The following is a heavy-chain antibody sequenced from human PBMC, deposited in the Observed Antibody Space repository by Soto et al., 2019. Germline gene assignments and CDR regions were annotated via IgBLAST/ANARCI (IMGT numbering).Heavy chain of an antibody. V-gene: IGHV1-18*01. CDR3: ARAYGSSDYLPV. D-gene: IGHD3-22*01. J-gene: IGHJ4*02. CDR1: GYTFTSYG. Sequence: ASVKVSCKASGYTFTSYGISWVRQAPGQGLEWMGWITAHNGNTNYAQKLQGRVTMTTDTSTSTAYMELRSLRSDDTAVYFCARAYGSSDYLPVWGQGTLVTVSS. CDR2: ITAHNGNT.